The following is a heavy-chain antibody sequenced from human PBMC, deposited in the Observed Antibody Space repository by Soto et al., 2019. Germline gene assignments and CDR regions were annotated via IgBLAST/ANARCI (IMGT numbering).Heavy chain of an antibody. CDR3: AKAYNSYCSSTSCYANGMDV. CDR1: GFTFSSYG. J-gene: IGHJ6*02. CDR2: ISYDGSNK. D-gene: IGHD2-2*01. V-gene: IGHV3-30*18. Sequence: GGSLRLSCAASGFTFSSYGMHWVRQAPGKGLEWVAVISYDGSNKYYADSVKGRFTISRDNSKNTLYLQMSSLRAEDTAVYYSAKAYNSYCSSTSCYANGMDVWGQGTTVTVSS.